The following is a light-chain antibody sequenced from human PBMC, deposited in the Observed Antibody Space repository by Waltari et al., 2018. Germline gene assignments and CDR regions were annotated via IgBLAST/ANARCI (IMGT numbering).Light chain of an antibody. CDR1: QSVSSK. Sequence: ELVMTQSPVTLSVSPGERATLSCRASQSVSSKLAWYQQKPGQAPRPLIYDASTRAAGIPVRFAGSGSGTEFTLSISSVESEDFALYYCQQYDHWPQYTFGQGTKLQIK. J-gene: IGKJ2*01. V-gene: IGKV3-15*01. CDR2: DAS. CDR3: QQYDHWPQYT.